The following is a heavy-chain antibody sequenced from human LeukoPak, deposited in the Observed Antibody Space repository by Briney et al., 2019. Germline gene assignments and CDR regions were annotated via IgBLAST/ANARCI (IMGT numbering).Heavy chain of an antibody. J-gene: IGHJ4*02. CDR1: GGSISSYY. V-gene: IGHV4-59*01. CDR2: ISYSGST. D-gene: IGHD2-2*01. Sequence: PSEPLSLTCTVSGGSISSYYWSSLRQPPGKGLDLIGYISYSGSTNYNPSLKSRVTISVDTSKNQFSLKLSSVTAADTAVYYCARAVTGYCSSTSCQYYFDYWGQGTLVTVSS. CDR3: ARAVTGYCSSTSCQYYFDY.